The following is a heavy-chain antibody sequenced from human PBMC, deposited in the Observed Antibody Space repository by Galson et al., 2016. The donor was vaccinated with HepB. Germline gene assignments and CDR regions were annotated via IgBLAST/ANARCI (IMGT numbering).Heavy chain of an antibody. CDR3: ARESGYCGGDCYDYYFDY. J-gene: IGHJ4*02. V-gene: IGHV3-33*01. CDR2: IWDDGSNK. CDR1: GFTFSNYG. D-gene: IGHD2-21*01. Sequence: SLRLSCAASGFTFSNYGMHWVRQAPGKGLEWVAVIWDDGSNKYYSDSVKGRFTISRDNSKNTLYLQMNSLRAEDTAVYYCARESGYCGGDCYDYYFDYWGQGTLVTVSS.